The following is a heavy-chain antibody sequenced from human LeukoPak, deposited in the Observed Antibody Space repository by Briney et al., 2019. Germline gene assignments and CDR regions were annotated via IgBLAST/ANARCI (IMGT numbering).Heavy chain of an antibody. CDR1: GFTFSSYW. V-gene: IGHV3-7*01. Sequence: SGGSLRLSCAASGFTFSSYWMSWVRQAPGKGLEWVANMKQDGSEKYYVDSVKGRFTISRDNAKNLLYLQMNSLRAEDTAVYYCARVRSGSRGPFDYWGQGTLVTVSS. D-gene: IGHD3-22*01. CDR3: ARVRSGSRGPFDY. J-gene: IGHJ4*02. CDR2: MKQDGSEK.